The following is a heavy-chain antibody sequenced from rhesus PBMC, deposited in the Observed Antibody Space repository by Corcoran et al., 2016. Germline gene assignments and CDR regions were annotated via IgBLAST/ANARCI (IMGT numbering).Heavy chain of an antibody. J-gene: IGHJ4*01. CDR2: ITYSGST. CDR3: ARVSWNYVDY. V-gene: IGHV4-122*02. D-gene: IGHD1-1-1*01. Sequence: QVQLQESGPGLVTPSATLSLTCAVSGYSISGYYWGWIRQAPGKGLEWIGYITYSGSTSYNPSLKSRVTISRDTSKNQFSLKLSSVTAADTAVYYCARVSWNYVDYWGQGVLVTVSS. CDR1: GYSISGYY.